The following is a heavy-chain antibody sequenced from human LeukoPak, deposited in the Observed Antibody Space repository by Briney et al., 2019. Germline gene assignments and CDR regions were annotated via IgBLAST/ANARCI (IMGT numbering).Heavy chain of an antibody. CDR3: AKARYCSSTSCHDY. CDR2: IYSGGST. CDR1: GFTVSSNY. V-gene: IGHV3-66*01. D-gene: IGHD2-2*01. Sequence: GGSLRLSCAASGFTVSSNYMSWVRQAPGKGLEWVSVIYSGGSTYYADSVKGRFTISRDNSKNTLYLQMNSLRAEDTAVYYCAKARYCSSTSCHDYWGQGTLVTVSS. J-gene: IGHJ4*02.